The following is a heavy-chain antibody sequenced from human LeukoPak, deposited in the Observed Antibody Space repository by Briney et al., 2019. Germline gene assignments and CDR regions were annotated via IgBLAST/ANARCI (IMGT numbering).Heavy chain of an antibody. CDR3: ARDRAYCSGGSCHYYYYYGMGV. CDR2: IWYDGSNK. Sequence: GGSLRLSCAASGFTFSSYGMHWVRQAPGKGLEWVAVIWYDGSNKYYADSVKGRFTISRDNSKNTLYLQMNSLRAEDTAVYYCARDRAYCSGGSCHYYYYYGMGVWGQGTTVTVSS. D-gene: IGHD2-15*01. J-gene: IGHJ6*02. CDR1: GFTFSSYG. V-gene: IGHV3-33*01.